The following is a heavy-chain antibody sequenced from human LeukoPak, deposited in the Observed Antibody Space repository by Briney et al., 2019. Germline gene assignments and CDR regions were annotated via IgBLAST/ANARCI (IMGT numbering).Heavy chain of an antibody. CDR3: ARDYYDTDY. V-gene: IGHV4-38-2*02. CDR2: IYHSGST. J-gene: IGHJ4*02. Sequence: PSETLSLTCTVSGYSISSGYYWGWIRQPPGKGLEWIGSIYHSGSTYYNPSLKSRVTISVDTSKNQFSLKLSSVTAADTAVYYCARDYYDTDYWGQGTLVTVSS. CDR1: GYSISSGYY. D-gene: IGHD3-22*01.